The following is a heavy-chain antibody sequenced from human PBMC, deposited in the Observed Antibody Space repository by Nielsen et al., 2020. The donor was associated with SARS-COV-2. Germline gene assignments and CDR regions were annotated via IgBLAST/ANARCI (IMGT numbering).Heavy chain of an antibody. D-gene: IGHD3-3*01. CDR2: INTNTGNP. J-gene: IGHJ4*02. V-gene: IGHV7-4-1*02. Sequence: WVRQAPGQGLEWMRRINTNTGNPTFAQGFTGRFVFSLDTSVSTVYLQISSLKADDTAVYYCAREDFHFDSWGQGTLVTVSS. CDR3: AREDFHFDS.